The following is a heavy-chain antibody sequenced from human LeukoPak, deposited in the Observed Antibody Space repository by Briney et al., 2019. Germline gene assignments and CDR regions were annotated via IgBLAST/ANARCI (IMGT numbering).Heavy chain of an antibody. CDR1: GYRFTNNW. Sequence: GESLKISCKGSGYRFTNNWIGWVRQMFGKGLEWVGIINPGDSETRYGPSFQGQVTISVDTSIRTAFLQWSSLKASDSAMYYCATQGCTSISCHTADFWGQGTLVTVSS. CDR2: INPGDSET. D-gene: IGHD2-2*02. CDR3: ATQGCTSISCHTADF. J-gene: IGHJ4*02. V-gene: IGHV5-51*01.